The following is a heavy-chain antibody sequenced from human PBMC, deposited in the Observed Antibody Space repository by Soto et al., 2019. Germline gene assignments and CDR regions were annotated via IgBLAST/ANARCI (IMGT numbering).Heavy chain of an antibody. CDR2: IYYSGST. Sequence: SETLSLTCTVSGGSVSSGSYYWSWIRQPPGKGLEWIGYIYYSGSTNYNPSLKSRVTISVDTSKNQFSLKLSSVTAADTAVYYCARGGGSGSYYRYYDGMDVWGQGTTVTVSS. CDR1: GGSVSSGSYY. V-gene: IGHV4-61*01. J-gene: IGHJ6*02. D-gene: IGHD3-10*01. CDR3: ARGGGSGSYYRYYDGMDV.